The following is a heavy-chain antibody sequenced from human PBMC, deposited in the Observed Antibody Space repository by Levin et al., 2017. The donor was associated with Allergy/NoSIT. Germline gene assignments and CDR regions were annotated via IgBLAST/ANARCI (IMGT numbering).Heavy chain of an antibody. CDR3: ARDKRYSYGYSHFDY. J-gene: IGHJ4*02. CDR1: GFTVSSNY. CDR2: IYSGGST. V-gene: IGHV3-53*01. Sequence: PGGSLRLSCAASGFTVSSNYMSWVRQAPGKGLEWVSVIYSGGSTYYADSVKGRFTISRDNSKNTLYLQMNSLRAEDTAVYYCARDKRYSYGYSHFDYWGQGTLVTVSS. D-gene: IGHD5-18*01.